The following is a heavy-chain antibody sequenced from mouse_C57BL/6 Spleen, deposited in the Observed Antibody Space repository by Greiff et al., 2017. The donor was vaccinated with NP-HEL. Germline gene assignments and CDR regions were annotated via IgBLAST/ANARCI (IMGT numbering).Heavy chain of an antibody. V-gene: IGHV1-19*01. CDR1: GYTFTDYY. CDR2: INPYNGGT. CDR3: ARGVRWYFDV. J-gene: IGHJ1*03. Sequence: VQLKQSGPVLVKPGASVKMTCKASGYTFTDYYMNWVKQSHGKSLEWIGVINPYNGGTSYNQKFKGKATLTVDKSSSTAYMELNSLTSEDSAVYYCARGVRWYFDVWGTGTTVTVSS.